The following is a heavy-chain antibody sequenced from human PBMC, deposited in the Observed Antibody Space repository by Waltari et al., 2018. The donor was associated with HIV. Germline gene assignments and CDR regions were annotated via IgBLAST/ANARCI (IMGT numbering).Heavy chain of an antibody. CDR2: ISSSGGTT. Sequence: QVQLVESGGGLVKPGGSLTLSCAASGSTFSEYYMSWIRQAPGKGLEWLSYISSSGGTTYYAGSVRGRFTISRDSAKHSLFLQMNSLRAEDTAVYYCVRDNHDFWSGHYFDSWGQGTLVTVSS. V-gene: IGHV3-11*01. CDR3: VRDNHDFWSGHYFDS. D-gene: IGHD3-3*01. CDR1: GSTFSEYY. J-gene: IGHJ4*02.